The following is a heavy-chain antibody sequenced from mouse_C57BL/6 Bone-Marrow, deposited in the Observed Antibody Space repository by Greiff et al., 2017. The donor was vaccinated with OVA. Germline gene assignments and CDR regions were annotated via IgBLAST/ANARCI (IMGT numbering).Heavy chain of an antibody. Sequence: EVKLMESGGGLVKPGGSLKLSCAASGFTFSDYGMHWVRQAPGKGLEWVAYISSGSSTIYYADTVKGRFTISRDNAKNTLFLQMTSLRSEDTAMYYCARATAYWYFDFWGTGTTVTVSS. CDR3: ARATAYWYFDF. CDR1: GFTFSDYG. D-gene: IGHD6-1*01. J-gene: IGHJ1*03. CDR2: ISSGSSTI. V-gene: IGHV5-17*01.